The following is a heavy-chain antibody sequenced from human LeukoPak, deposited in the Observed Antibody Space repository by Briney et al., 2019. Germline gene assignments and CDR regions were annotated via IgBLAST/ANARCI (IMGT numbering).Heavy chain of an antibody. D-gene: IGHD2-15*01. CDR2: IRYDGSNK. J-gene: IGHJ3*02. CDR3: AKSDGLAAINLLGFDI. Sequence: GGSLRLSCAASGFTFSSYGMHWVRQAPGKGLEWVAFIRYDGSNKYYADSVKGRFTISRDNSKNTLYLQMNSLRAEDTAVYYCAKSDGLAAINLLGFDIWGQGTMVTVSS. CDR1: GFTFSSYG. V-gene: IGHV3-30*02.